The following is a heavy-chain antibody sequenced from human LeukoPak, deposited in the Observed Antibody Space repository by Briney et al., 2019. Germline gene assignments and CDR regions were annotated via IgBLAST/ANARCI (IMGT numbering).Heavy chain of an antibody. Sequence: ASVKVSCKASGGTFSSYAISWVRQAPGQGLEWMGRIIPILGIANYAQKFQGRVTITADKSTSTAYMELSSLRSEDTAVYYCARGSVDYGGPLYYYYYGMDVWGQGTTVTVSS. CDR2: IIPILGIA. CDR1: GGTFSSYA. V-gene: IGHV1-69*04. CDR3: ARGSVDYGGPLYYYYYGMDV. J-gene: IGHJ6*02. D-gene: IGHD4-23*01.